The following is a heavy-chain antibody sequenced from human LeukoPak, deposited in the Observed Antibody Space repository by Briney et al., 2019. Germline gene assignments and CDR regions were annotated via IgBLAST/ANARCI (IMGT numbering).Heavy chain of an antibody. Sequence: PSETLSLTCTVSGGSISSSSYFWGWIRQPPGKGLEWVGSISYSGSTHYNASLKSRVTISVDTSKNQFSLKLSSVTAADTAVYYCARHGQKFPKKRPFDYWGQGTLVTVSS. CDR2: ISYSGST. V-gene: IGHV4-39*01. CDR1: GGSISSSSYF. CDR3: ARHGQKFPKKRPFDY. J-gene: IGHJ4*02.